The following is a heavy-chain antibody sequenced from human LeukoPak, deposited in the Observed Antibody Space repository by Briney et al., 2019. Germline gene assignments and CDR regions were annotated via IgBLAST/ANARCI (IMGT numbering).Heavy chain of an antibody. CDR2: IFGSGGSA. V-gene: IGHV3-23*01. CDR1: GFTFSSYA. J-gene: IGHJ4*02. CDR3: GKTTTGYSSGRYPGWPVDY. D-gene: IGHD6-19*01. Sequence: GGSLRLSCAASGFTFSSYAMHWARQAPGKGLEWVSGIFGSGGSAHYAASVKGRFTISRDNSKNTVYLQMDSLRVEDTAVYYCGKTTTGYSSGRYPGWPVDYWGQGTLVTVSS.